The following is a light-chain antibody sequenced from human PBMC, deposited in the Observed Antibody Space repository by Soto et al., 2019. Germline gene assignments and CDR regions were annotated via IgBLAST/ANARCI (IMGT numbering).Light chain of an antibody. V-gene: IGKV1-39*01. J-gene: IGKJ4*01. CDR2: AAS. CDR1: QSIINY. Sequence: DIQETQSPSSLSASVGDRVTITCRASQSIINYFNWYQQKPGQAPKVQIYAASSLQSGVPSRFSGSGSGTDFTLTISSLQPEDFGTYYCQQSYSALTFGGGTKVEIK. CDR3: QQSYSALT.